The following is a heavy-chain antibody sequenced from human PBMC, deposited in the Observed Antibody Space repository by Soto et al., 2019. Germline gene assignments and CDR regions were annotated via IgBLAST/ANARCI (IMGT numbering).Heavy chain of an antibody. CDR2: IRYDGRTE. CDR3: ARDWGGPTRTGTVAPDY. V-gene: IGHV3-33*01. Sequence: QEQLVESGGGVVQPGMSLTLSCAASGFTFSNYGLHWVRQAPGKGLEWVAFIRYDGRTEYYGDSLKGRLTISRDNSKNTVYLQMSSLRAEDTAIYYCARDWGGPTRTGTVAPDYWGQGTLVTVSS. CDR1: GFTFSNYG. J-gene: IGHJ4*02. D-gene: IGHD2-21*01.